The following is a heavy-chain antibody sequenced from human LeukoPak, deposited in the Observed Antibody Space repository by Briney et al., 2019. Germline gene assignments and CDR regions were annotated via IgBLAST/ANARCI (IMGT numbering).Heavy chain of an antibody. V-gene: IGHV1-2*02. CDR3: ARAPITMVRGVIRAYYMDV. CDR2: INPNSGGT. D-gene: IGHD3-10*01. CDR1: GYTFTGYY. Sequence: ASVKVSCKASGYTFTGYYMHWVRQAPGQGLEWMGWINPNSGGTNYAQKFQGRVTMTRDTSISTAYMELSRLRSDDTAVYYCARAPITMVRGVIRAYYMDVWGKGTTVTISS. J-gene: IGHJ6*03.